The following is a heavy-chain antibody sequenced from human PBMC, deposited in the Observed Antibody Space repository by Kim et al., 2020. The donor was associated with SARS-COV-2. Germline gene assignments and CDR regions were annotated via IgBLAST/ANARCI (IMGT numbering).Heavy chain of an antibody. CDR2: ISGSGGST. Sequence: GGSLRLSCTASGFTFSSYAMSWVRQAPGKGLEWVSAISGSGGSTYYADSVKGRFTISRDNSKNTLYLQMNSLRAEDTAVYYCAKSDDSSGLFPLGGMDVWGQGTTVTVSS. J-gene: IGHJ6*02. V-gene: IGHV3-23*01. CDR1: GFTFSSYA. D-gene: IGHD3-22*01. CDR3: AKSDDSSGLFPLGGMDV.